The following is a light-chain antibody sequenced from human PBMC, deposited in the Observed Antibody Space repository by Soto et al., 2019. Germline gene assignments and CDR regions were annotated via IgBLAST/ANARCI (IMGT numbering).Light chain of an antibody. CDR2: EVT. J-gene: IGLJ1*01. CDR3: SSYTNINTRACV. Sequence: QSALTQPASVSGSPGQSITISCTGTSGDIGSYNRVSWYQQHPDKAPKLIIYEVTDRPSGVSNRCSGSKSGNTASLTISGLQAEDEAEYYCSSYTNINTRACVFGTGTKLTVL. V-gene: IGLV2-14*01. CDR1: SGDIGSYNR.